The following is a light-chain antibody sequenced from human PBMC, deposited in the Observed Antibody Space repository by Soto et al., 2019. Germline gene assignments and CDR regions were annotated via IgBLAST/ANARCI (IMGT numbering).Light chain of an antibody. Sequence: QSALTQPPSASGSPGQSVTISCTGTSSDVGGYNYVSWYQQHPGKAPKLMIYDLSKRPSGVPDRFSGSKSGNTASLPVSGLQAEDEADYYCSSYAGSNNVVFGGGTKLTVL. CDR1: SSDVGGYNY. J-gene: IGLJ2*01. CDR2: DLS. V-gene: IGLV2-8*01. CDR3: SSYAGSNNVV.